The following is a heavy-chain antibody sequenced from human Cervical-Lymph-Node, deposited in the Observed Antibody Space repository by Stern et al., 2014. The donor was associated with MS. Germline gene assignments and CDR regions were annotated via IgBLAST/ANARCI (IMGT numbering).Heavy chain of an antibody. D-gene: IGHD3-3*01. V-gene: IGHV7-4-1*02. CDR3: ARVGRPYDFWSGYYPDAFDI. J-gene: IGHJ3*02. CDR1: GYTFTSYA. Sequence: VQLGESGSELKKPGASVKVSCKASGYTFTSYAMNWVRQAPGQGLEWMGWINTNTGNPTYAQGFTGRFVLSLDTSVSTAYLQISSLKAEDTAVYYCARVGRPYDFWSGYYPDAFDIWGQGTMVTVSS. CDR2: INTNTGNP.